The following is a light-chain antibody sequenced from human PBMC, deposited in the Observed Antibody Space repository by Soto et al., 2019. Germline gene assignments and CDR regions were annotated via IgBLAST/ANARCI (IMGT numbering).Light chain of an antibody. V-gene: IGLV2-14*01. CDR3: SSFRDWNTLWI. J-gene: IGLJ2*01. CDR2: GVT. Sequence: QSVLTQPASVSGSPGQSITISCTGTSSDFCVYDSVSWYQQHPGKAPKLIIYGVTNRPSGVSTRFSGSKSGNTASLTVSGLQTEDEADYYCSSFRDWNTLWIFGGGTKVTVL. CDR1: SSDFCVYDS.